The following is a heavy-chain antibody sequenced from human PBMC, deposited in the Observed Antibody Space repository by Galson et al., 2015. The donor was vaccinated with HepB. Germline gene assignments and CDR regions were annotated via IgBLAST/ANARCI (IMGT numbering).Heavy chain of an antibody. J-gene: IGHJ6*03. D-gene: IGHD2-2*01. CDR3: ARDPHIVVRDLGSMDV. CDR1: GFTFSSYG. Sequence: SLRLSCAASGFTFSSYGMHWVRQAPGKGLEWVAVIWYDGSNEYYADSVKGRFTISRDNSKNTLYLQMNSLRAEDTAVYYCARDPHIVVRDLGSMDVWGKGTTVTVSS. CDR2: IWYDGSNE. V-gene: IGHV3-33*01.